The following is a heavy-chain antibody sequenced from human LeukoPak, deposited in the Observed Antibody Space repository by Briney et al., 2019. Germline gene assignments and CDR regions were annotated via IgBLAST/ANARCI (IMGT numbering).Heavy chain of an antibody. V-gene: IGHV1-69*13. CDR2: IIPIFGTA. D-gene: IGHD6-13*01. CDR1: GGTFSSYA. Sequence: ASVKVSCKASGGTFSSYAISWVRQAPGQGLEWMGGIIPIFGTANYAQKFQGRVTITAEESTSTAYMELSSLRSGDTAVYYCARDNAAAAGTVWFDPWGQGTLVTVSS. CDR3: ARDNAAAAGTVWFDP. J-gene: IGHJ5*02.